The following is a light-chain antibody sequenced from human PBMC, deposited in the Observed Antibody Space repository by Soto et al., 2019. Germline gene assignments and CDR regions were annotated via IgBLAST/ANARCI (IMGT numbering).Light chain of an antibody. J-gene: IGKJ4*01. V-gene: IGKV1-33*01. CDR1: QDISNY. Sequence: DLQMTPSPSSLSASVGDRVTLTCQASQDISNYLNWYQQKPGKAPKLLIYDASNLETGVPSRFSGSGSGTDFTFTISSLQPEDIATYYCQQYDNLLLTFAGGTRVDIK. CDR2: DAS. CDR3: QQYDNLLLT.